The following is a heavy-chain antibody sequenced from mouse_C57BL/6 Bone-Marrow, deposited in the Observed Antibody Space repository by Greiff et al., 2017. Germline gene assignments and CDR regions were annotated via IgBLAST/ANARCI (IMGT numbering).Heavy chain of an antibody. CDR2: ISSGGSYT. D-gene: IGHD2-2*01. CDR1: GFTFSSYG. J-gene: IGHJ4*01. CDR3: ARQGVTNFWYAMDY. V-gene: IGHV5-6*01. Sequence: EVTLVESGGDLVKPGGSLKLSCAASGFTFSSYGMSWVRQTPDKRLEWVATISSGGSYTYYPDSVKGRFTISRDNDKNTLYLQMSSLKSEDTAMYYCARQGVTNFWYAMDYWGQGTSVTVTS.